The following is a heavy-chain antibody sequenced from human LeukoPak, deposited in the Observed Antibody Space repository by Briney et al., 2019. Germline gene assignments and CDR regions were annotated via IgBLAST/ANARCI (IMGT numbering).Heavy chain of an antibody. CDR1: GFTFNNFA. V-gene: IGHV3-23*01. Sequence: GGSLRLSCAASGFTFNNFAMNWVRQAPGKGLEWVSAISGTGSTYYADSVSGRFTISRDISTPILFLQMNSLRGEDTALYYCAKSTVTTTAAYDIWGRGTVVTISS. J-gene: IGHJ3*02. CDR2: ISGTGST. D-gene: IGHD4-17*01. CDR3: AKSTVTTTAAYDI.